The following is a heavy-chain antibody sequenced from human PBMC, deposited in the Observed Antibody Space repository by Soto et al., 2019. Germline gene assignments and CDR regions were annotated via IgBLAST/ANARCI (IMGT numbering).Heavy chain of an antibody. Sequence: EVQLLESGGGLVQPGGSLRLSCAASGFTFSSYAMSWVRQAPGKGLEWVSAISGSGGSTYYADSVKGRFTISRDNSKNTLYLQMNSLRAEDTAVYYCAKDQVYYDFWSGFSPFDYWGQGTLVTVSS. CDR3: AKDQVYYDFWSGFSPFDY. J-gene: IGHJ4*02. CDR1: GFTFSSYA. V-gene: IGHV3-23*01. D-gene: IGHD3-3*01. CDR2: ISGSGGST.